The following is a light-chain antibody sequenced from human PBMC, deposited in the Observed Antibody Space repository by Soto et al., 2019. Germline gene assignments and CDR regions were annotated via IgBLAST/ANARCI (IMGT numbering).Light chain of an antibody. Sequence: NFMLTQPHSVSESPGKTVTISCARRSGSISSNYVQWYQRRPGSAPTTVIYEDKKRPSGVPARFSGSIDSSSNSASLTISGLKTEDEADYYCQSYDGSNYWVFGGGTKLTVL. J-gene: IGLJ3*02. V-gene: IGLV6-57*03. CDR2: EDK. CDR1: SGSISSNY. CDR3: QSYDGSNYWV.